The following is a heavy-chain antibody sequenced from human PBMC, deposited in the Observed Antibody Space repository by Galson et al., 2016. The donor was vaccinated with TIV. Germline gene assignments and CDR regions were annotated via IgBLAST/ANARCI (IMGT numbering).Heavy chain of an antibody. Sequence: SVKVSCKVSGDTLSELSIHWVRQAPGGGLEWMGGFDPEEGETIYAQNFQGRVTITADKSASTVYMELRSLRSDDTAVYYCAREGPCGGDCYFLDNWGQGSLVTVSP. J-gene: IGHJ4*02. CDR1: GDTLSELS. CDR3: AREGPCGGDCYFLDN. V-gene: IGHV1-24*01. CDR2: FDPEEGET. D-gene: IGHD2-21*02.